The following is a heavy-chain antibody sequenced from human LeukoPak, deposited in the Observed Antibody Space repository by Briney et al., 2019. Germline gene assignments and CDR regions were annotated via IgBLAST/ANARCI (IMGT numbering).Heavy chain of an antibody. Sequence: KTGGSLRLSCAASGFTFSSYSMNWVRQAPGKGLEWVSSISSSSSYIYYADSVKGRFTISRDNSKNTLYLQMNSLRAEDTAVYYCAREGAHYIAAAGLLKIGAFDIWGQGTMVTVSS. CDR3: AREGAHYIAAAGLLKIGAFDI. D-gene: IGHD6-13*01. CDR2: ISSSSSYI. CDR1: GFTFSSYS. V-gene: IGHV3-21*04. J-gene: IGHJ3*02.